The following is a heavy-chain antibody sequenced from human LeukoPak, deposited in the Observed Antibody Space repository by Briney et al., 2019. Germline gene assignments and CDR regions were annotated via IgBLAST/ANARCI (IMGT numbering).Heavy chain of an antibody. Sequence: GGSLRLSCAASGFTFSSYAMSWVRQAPGKGLKWVSAISGSGGSTYYADSVKGRFTISGDNSKNTLYLQMNSLRAEDTAVYYCAKDRPGRIAVAAIFDYWGQGTLVTVSS. CDR1: GFTFSSYA. J-gene: IGHJ4*02. CDR2: ISGSGGST. V-gene: IGHV3-23*01. D-gene: IGHD6-19*01. CDR3: AKDRPGRIAVAAIFDY.